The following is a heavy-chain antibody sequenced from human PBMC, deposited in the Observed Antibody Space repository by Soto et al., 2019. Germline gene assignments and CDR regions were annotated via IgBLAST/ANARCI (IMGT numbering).Heavy chain of an antibody. CDR3: TRETKTKRLLWERYYGMDV. D-gene: IGHD1-1*01. J-gene: IGHJ6*02. CDR1: GFTFGDYA. CDR2: IRSKAYGGTT. V-gene: IGHV3-49*03. Sequence: PGGTLSLTCTASGFTFGDYAMSWFRQPPGKGLEWVGFIRSKAYGGTTEYAASVKGRFTISRDDSKSIANLQMNSLKTVDTAVSYGTRETKTKRLLWERYYGMDVWGQGTTVTVSS.